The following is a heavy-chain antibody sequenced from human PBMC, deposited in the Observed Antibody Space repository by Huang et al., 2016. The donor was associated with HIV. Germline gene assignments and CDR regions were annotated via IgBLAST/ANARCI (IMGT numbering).Heavy chain of an antibody. V-gene: IGHV1-69*13. J-gene: IGHJ4*02. CDR3: ARGAPDLDSHLDH. CDR1: GGTFNNA. Sequence: QVQLVQSGAEVKKPGSSVKVSCKVSGGTFNNAISWVRQAPGQGLEWSGGTLRILGTPNYARKFQGRVTITADESTSIAYMELSSLRSEDTAVYYWARGAPDLDSHLDHWGQGTLVTVSS. CDR2: TLRILGTP. D-gene: IGHD3-3*01.